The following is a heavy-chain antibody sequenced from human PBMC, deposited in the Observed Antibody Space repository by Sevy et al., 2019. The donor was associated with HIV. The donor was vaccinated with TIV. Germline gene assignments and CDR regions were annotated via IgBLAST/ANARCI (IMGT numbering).Heavy chain of an antibody. D-gene: IGHD2-15*01. J-gene: IGHJ6*03. V-gene: IGHV4-4*07. Sequence: SETLSLTCTVSGGSISSYYWSWIRQPAGKGLEWIGRIYTSGSTNYNPSPKSRVTMSVDTSKNQFSLKLSSVTAADTAVYYCARTGALGYCSGGSCPFENYYYMDVWGKGTTVTVSS. CDR3: ARTGALGYCSGGSCPFENYYYMDV. CDR1: GGSISSYY. CDR2: IYTSGST.